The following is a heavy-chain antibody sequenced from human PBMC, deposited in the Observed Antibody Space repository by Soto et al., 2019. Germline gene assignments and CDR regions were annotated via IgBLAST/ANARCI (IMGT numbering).Heavy chain of an antibody. CDR2: INPNSGGT. Sequence: QAQLVQSGAEVRRPGASVKVSCKASGYTFTGYYMHWVRQAPGQGLEWMGWINPNSGGTNYAQKFQGRVTMTRDTSISTAYMELSRLRSDDTAVYYCARTVAGDYYYYGMDVWGQGTTVTVSS. D-gene: IGHD6-19*01. J-gene: IGHJ6*02. CDR1: GYTFTGYY. CDR3: ARTVAGDYYYYGMDV. V-gene: IGHV1-2*02.